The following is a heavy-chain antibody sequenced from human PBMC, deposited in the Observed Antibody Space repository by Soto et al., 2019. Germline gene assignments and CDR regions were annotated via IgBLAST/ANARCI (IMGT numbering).Heavy chain of an antibody. J-gene: IGHJ4*02. CDR1: GFTFSSYG. CDR3: VKDRGFWRGYPDY. Sequence: PGGSLRLSCAASGFTFSSYGMHWVRQAPGKGLEWVAVISYDGSNKYYADSVKGRFTISRDNSKNTLYLQMNSLRAEDTAVYYCVKDRGFWRGYPDYWAQGTLVTVSS. D-gene: IGHD3-3*01. V-gene: IGHV3-30*18. CDR2: ISYDGSNK.